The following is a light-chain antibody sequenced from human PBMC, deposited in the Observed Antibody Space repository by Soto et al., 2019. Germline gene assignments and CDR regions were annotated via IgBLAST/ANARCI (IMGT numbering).Light chain of an antibody. J-gene: IGLJ2*01. CDR1: SSDVGGYNY. V-gene: IGLV2-8*01. CDR3: SSYAGSNNLV. Sequence: QSALTQPPSASGSPGQSVTISCTGTSSDVGGYNYVSWYQQHPGKPPKLMIYEVSKRPSGVPDRFSGSKSGNTASLTVSGLQAEDEADYYCSSYAGSNNLVFGGGTKLPVL. CDR2: EVS.